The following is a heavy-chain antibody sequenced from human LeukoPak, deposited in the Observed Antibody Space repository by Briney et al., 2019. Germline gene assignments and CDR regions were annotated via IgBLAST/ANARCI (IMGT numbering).Heavy chain of an antibody. Sequence: PSETLSLTCAVSGGSISSYYWSWIRQPPGRGLEWIGSIHYSGSTSYNSSLKSRVTMSIDTSKNQFSLKLSSVIPADTAVYYCARQVYSSSWSYYFEYWGQGILVTVSS. CDR1: GGSISSYY. D-gene: IGHD6-13*01. CDR3: ARQVYSSSWSYYFEY. CDR2: IHYSGST. V-gene: IGHV4-59*01. J-gene: IGHJ4*02.